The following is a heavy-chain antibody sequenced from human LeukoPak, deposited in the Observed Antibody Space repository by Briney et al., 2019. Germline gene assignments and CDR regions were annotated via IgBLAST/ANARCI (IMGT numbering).Heavy chain of an antibody. J-gene: IGHJ4*02. CDR3: ARGRGSSYGDPFDN. Sequence: PGGSLRLSCAASGFTFSSYWMNWVRQAPGKGLEWVSCISGSSDFISYTDSVKGRFTLSRDNAKNSLFLQMNSLRAEDTAVYYCARGRGSSYGDPFDNWGQGTLVTVSS. D-gene: IGHD5-18*01. CDR2: ISGSSDFI. V-gene: IGHV3-21*01. CDR1: GFTFSSYW.